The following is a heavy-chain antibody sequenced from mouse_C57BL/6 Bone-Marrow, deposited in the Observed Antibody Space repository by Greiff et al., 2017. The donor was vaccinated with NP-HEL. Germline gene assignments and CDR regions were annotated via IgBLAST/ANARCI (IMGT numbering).Heavy chain of an antibody. CDR1: GFTFNTYA. J-gene: IGHJ1*03. D-gene: IGHD1-1*02. Sequence: EVQRVESGGGLVQPKGSLKLSCAASGFTFNTYAMHWVRQAPGKGLEWVARIRSKSSNYATYYADSVKDRFTISRDDSQSMLYLQMNNLKTEDTAMYYCVRTGGYPWYCDVWGTGTTVTVSS. CDR3: VRTGGYPWYCDV. CDR2: IRSKSSNYAT. V-gene: IGHV10-3*01.